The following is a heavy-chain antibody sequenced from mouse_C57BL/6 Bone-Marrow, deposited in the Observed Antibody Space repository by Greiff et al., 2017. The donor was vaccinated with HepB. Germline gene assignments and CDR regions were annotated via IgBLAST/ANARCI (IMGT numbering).Heavy chain of an antibody. CDR2: INPNNGGT. V-gene: IGHV1-18*01. J-gene: IGHJ1*03. CDR3: ASRGNYGSSYGYFDV. D-gene: IGHD1-1*01. CDR1: GYTFTDYN. Sequence: EVKLQESGPELVKPGASVKIPCKASGYTFTDYNMDWVKQSHGKSLEWIGDINPNNGGTIYNQKFKGKATLTVDKSSSTAYMELRSLTSEDTAVYYCASRGNYGSSYGYFDVWGTGTTVTVSS.